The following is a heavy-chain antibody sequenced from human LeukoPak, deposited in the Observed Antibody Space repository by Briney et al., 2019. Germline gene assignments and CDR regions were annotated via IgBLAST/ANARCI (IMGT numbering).Heavy chain of an antibody. CDR2: ISAYNGNT. CDR3: ARDVGFREDIGDFDI. Sequence: GASVKVSCKGSGYTFTSYGMSWVRQAPGQGREWMGWISAYNGNTNYAQKLQGRVTMTTDTSTSTAYMELRSLRSDDTAVYYCARDVGFREDIGDFDIWGQGTMVTVSS. J-gene: IGHJ3*02. CDR1: GYTFTSYG. V-gene: IGHV1-18*01. D-gene: IGHD5-12*01.